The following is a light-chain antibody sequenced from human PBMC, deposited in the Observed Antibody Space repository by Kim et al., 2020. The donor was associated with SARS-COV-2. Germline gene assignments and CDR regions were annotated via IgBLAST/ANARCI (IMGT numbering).Light chain of an antibody. CDR1: RSIICSYNY. CDR2: DVN. V-gene: IGLV2-14*03. Sequence: GQSFPVSSTEPRSIICSYNYVSWHQQHPGKAPKLMIYDVNKRPSGISSRFSGSKSGSTASLTISGLQAEDEADYYCSSFTTRSTLVFGGGTQLTVL. CDR3: SSFTTRSTLV. J-gene: IGLJ3*02.